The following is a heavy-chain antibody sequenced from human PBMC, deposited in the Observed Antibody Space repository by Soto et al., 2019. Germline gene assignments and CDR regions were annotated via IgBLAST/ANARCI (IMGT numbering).Heavy chain of an antibody. CDR1: GGSVRSGSYY. Sequence: QVQLQESGPGLVKPSETLSLTCTVSGGSVRSGSYYWSWIRQPPGKGLEWIGYIYYSGSTNYNPSLKGRVPIPVDTSKNKFSLKLSAVTAADTAVYYCARERAYYDSSGYSHSNWFAPWGQGTLCTVSS. D-gene: IGHD3-22*01. CDR3: ARERAYYDSSGYSHSNWFAP. CDR2: IYYSGST. J-gene: IGHJ5*02. V-gene: IGHV4-61*01.